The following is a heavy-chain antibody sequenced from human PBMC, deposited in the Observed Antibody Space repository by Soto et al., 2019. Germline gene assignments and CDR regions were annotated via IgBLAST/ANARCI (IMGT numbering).Heavy chain of an antibody. D-gene: IGHD5-18*01. Sequence: QVQLVQSGAEVKKPGASVKVSCKASGYTFTSYDINWVRQATGQGLEWMGCMNPNSGNTGYAQKFQGRVTMTRNTSISTAYMELRSLRSEDTAVYYCARGSWVQLWYYFDYWGQGTLVTVSS. J-gene: IGHJ4*02. CDR3: ARGSWVQLWYYFDY. CDR1: GYTFTSYD. CDR2: MNPNSGNT. V-gene: IGHV1-8*01.